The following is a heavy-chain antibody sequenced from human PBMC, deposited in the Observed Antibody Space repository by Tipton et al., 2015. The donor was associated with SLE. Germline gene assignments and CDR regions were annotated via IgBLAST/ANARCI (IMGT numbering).Heavy chain of an antibody. CDR1: GFNFDNYW. Sequence: LSLTCAASGFNFDNYWMSWVRQAPGKGLEWVANIKEHGTETYYVDSVRGRFTISRDNTKNSLYLQMNSLRVEDMAVYYCTRDPGRVGSRQRDAFDIWGQGTMVTVSS. CDR2: IKEHGTET. V-gene: IGHV3-7*01. D-gene: IGHD3-10*01. CDR3: TRDPGRVGSRQRDAFDI. J-gene: IGHJ3*02.